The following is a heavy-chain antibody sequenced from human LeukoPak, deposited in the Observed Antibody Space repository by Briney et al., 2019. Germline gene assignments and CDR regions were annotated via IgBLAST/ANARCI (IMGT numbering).Heavy chain of an antibody. CDR3: ARVGALSSSWLLY. V-gene: IGHV3-7*01. Sequence: GGSLRLSCAASGFTFSSAWMSWVRQAPGKGLEWVANVNQDGSGKYYVDSVKGRFTISKDNAKNSLYLQMNSLRAEDTAVYFCARVGALSSSWLLYWGQGTLVTVSS. J-gene: IGHJ4*02. CDR1: GFTFSSAW. D-gene: IGHD6-13*01. CDR2: VNQDGSGK.